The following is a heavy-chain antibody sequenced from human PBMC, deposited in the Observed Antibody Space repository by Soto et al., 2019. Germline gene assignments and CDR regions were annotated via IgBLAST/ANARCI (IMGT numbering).Heavy chain of an antibody. V-gene: IGHV3-30*18. D-gene: IGHD3-22*01. J-gene: IGHJ6*02. CDR1: GFTFSSYG. CDR3: AKDYYDSKHYYYGMDV. Sequence: PGWSLRLSCAASGFTFSSYGMHWVRQAPGKGLEWVAVISYDGSNKYYADSVKGRFTISRDNSKNTLYLQMNSLRAEDTAVYYCAKDYYDSKHYYYGMDVWGQGTTVTVSS. CDR2: ISYDGSNK.